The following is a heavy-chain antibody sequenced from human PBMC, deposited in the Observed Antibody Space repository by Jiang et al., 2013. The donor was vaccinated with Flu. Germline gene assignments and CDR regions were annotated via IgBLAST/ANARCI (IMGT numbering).Heavy chain of an antibody. CDR1: GGSISDRNSF. CDR2: IYYTGST. CDR3: ATHWGVRIVQGGRFEP. J-gene: IGHJ5*02. Sequence: PGLVKPSETLSLTCTVSGGSISDRNSFGGWLRRTPGKGLEWIATIYYTGSTYYNPSLKSRVIISMDTSKNQFSLSLSSVTAADSAVYYCATHWGVRIVQGGRFEPWGQGTLVTVAS. V-gene: IGHV4-39*07. D-gene: IGHD7-27*01.